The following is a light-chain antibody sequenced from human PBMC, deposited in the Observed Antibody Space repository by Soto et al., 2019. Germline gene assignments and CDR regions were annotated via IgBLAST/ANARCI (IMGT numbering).Light chain of an antibody. CDR1: QSISSR. CDR3: QQYDSYSWT. J-gene: IGKJ1*01. CDR2: EAS. V-gene: IGKV1-5*03. Sequence: DIQMTQSPSTLSSSVGDRVTITCRASQSISSRLAWYQQKPGKVPKLLIYEASSLETGVPPRFSGSGSGTEFTLTISSLEPDDFATYYCQQYDSYSWTFGQGTKVEI.